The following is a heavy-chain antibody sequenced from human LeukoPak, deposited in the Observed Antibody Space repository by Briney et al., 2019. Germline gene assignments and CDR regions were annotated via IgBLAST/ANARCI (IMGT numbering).Heavy chain of an antibody. Sequence: GGSLRLSCAASGFTFTTYSMNWVRQAPGKGLEWVSPISSSSSYIYYADSVKGRFTISRDNAKNSLYLQMNSPRAEDTAMYYCARAAAAAGTNYYYYGMDVWGQGTTVTVSS. CDR1: GFTFTTYS. J-gene: IGHJ6*02. V-gene: IGHV3-21*01. CDR3: ARAAAAAGTNYYYYGMDV. CDR2: ISSSSSYI. D-gene: IGHD6-13*01.